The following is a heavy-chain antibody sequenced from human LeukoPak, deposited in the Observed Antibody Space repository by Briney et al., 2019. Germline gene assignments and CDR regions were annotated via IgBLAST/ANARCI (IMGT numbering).Heavy chain of an antibody. CDR1: GGSVSSGSYY. Sequence: SETLSLTCTVFGGSVSSGSYYWSWIRQPPGKGLEWIGYTYYSGSTNYNPSLKSRVTISVDTSKNQFSLKLSSVTAADTAVYYCASTSGSGWYFDYWGQGTLVTVSS. D-gene: IGHD6-19*01. J-gene: IGHJ4*02. CDR3: ASTSGSGWYFDY. V-gene: IGHV4-61*01. CDR2: TYYSGST.